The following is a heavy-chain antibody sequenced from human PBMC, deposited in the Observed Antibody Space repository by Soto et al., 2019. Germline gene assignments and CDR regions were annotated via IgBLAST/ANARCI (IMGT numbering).Heavy chain of an antibody. CDR3: ARGLIIVSLYSGGWYYFVV. CDR1: GGSFSGYI. CDR2: INHSGSA. J-gene: IGHJ4*02. D-gene: IGHD2-21*01. Sequence: SETLSLTCGVYGGSFSGYIWTWIRQTPGKGLQWIGQINHSGSANYNPSLKSRVTISVHTSKSQFSLELSSVTAADTAVYYCARGLIIVSLYSGGWYYFVVWGQGIQVTVSS. V-gene: IGHV4-34*01.